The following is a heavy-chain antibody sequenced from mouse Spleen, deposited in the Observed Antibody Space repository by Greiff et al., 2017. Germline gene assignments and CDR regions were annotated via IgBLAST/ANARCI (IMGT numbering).Heavy chain of an antibody. D-gene: IGHD1-2*01. J-gene: IGHJ2*01. Sequence: EVKLVESGGGLVKPGGSLKLSCAASGFAFSSYDMSWVRQTPEKRLEWVAYISSGGGSTYYPDTVKGRFTISRDNAKNTLYLQMSSLKSEDTAMYYCARHENYGSTLYYFDYWGQGTTLTVSS. V-gene: IGHV5-12-1*01. CDR1: GFAFSSYD. CDR3: ARHENYGSTLYYFDY. CDR2: ISSGGGST.